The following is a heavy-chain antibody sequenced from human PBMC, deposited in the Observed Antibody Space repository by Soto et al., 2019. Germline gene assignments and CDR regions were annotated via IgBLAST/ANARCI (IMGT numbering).Heavy chain of an antibody. V-gene: IGHV4-4*02. CDR3: ARHHGYSSSWGFGP. J-gene: IGHJ5*02. CDR2: IYHSGST. Sequence: QVQLQESGPGLVKPSGTLSLTCAVSGGSISSSNWWSWVRQPPGKGLEWIGEIYHSGSTNYNPSLNSRVTISVDKSKNQSSLKLSSVTAADTAAYYCARHHGYSSSWGFGPWGQGTLVTVSS. D-gene: IGHD6-13*01. CDR1: GGSISSSNW.